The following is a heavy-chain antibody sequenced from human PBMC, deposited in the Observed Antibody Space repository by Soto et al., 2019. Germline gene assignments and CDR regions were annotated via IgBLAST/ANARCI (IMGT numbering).Heavy chain of an antibody. CDR1: GGSFSNYY. V-gene: IGHV4-34*01. J-gene: IGHJ5*02. D-gene: IGHD2-2*01. CDR3: ARILGYCSSTSCTVGGWFDP. CDR2: INHSGST. Sequence: PSETLSLTCAVYGGSFSNYYWSWIRQPPGKGLEWIGEINHSGSTNYNPSLKSRVTISVDTSKNQFSLKLSSVTAADTAVYYCARILGYCSSTSCTVGGWFDPWGQGTLVTVSS.